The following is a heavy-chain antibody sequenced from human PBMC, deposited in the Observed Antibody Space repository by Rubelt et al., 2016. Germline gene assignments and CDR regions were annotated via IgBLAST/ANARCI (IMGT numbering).Heavy chain of an antibody. V-gene: IGHV4-4*07. CDR1: GASMNSHY. CDR2: IHTSGST. CDR3: SRVGRGLTRSQGYLFDY. Sequence: VQLQESGPGLVKPSETLSLTCTVSGASMNSHYWNWIRQPAGKGLEWIGRIHTSGSTNYNPSFKSRVTMSVDTSKSQFSPKLSSVTAADTAVYYCSRVGRGLTRSQGYLFDYWGQGTLVTVSS. J-gene: IGHJ4*02. D-gene: IGHD2-15*01.